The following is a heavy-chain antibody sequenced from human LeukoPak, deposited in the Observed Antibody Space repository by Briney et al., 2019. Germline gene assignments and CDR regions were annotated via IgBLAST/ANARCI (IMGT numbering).Heavy chain of an antibody. CDR3: ARDYHGNNWCYFDY. V-gene: IGHV4-61*01. CDR2: ISYLGST. D-gene: IGHD1-1*01. J-gene: IGHJ4*02. CDR1: GGSVSGGYYY. Sequence: PSETLSLTCTVSGGSVSGGYYYWSWIRQPPGKGLEWIGYISYLGSTNYNPSLKSRLTMSLDTSKNQFSLRLNSVTAADTAVYYCARDYHGNNWCYFDYWGQGTLVAVSS.